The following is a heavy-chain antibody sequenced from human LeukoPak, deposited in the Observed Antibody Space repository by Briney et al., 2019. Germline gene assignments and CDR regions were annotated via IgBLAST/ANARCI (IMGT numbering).Heavy chain of an antibody. D-gene: IGHD5-24*01. V-gene: IGHV3-23*01. CDR3: TRDAYNFIDFDY. Sequence: PGGYLRLSCAASGFNFSRYAMSWVRQAPGKGLEWVSAISGSGGSTYSADSVKGRFTVSRDNSRNTLYLEIDRLRAEDTAIYYCTRDAYNFIDFDYWGQGTLVTVSS. J-gene: IGHJ4*02. CDR1: GFNFSRYA. CDR2: ISGSGGST.